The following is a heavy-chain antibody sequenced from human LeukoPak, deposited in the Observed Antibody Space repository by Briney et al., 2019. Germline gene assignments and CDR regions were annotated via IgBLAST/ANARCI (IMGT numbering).Heavy chain of an antibody. J-gene: IGHJ4*02. CDR3: AKDIRMDPY. V-gene: IGHV3-23*01. D-gene: IGHD1-14*01. CDR1: GFNFNSYA. Sequence: SGGSLRLSCAASGFNFNSYAMNWVRQAPGKGLEWVSTISGSGGSTYYADSVKGRFTISRDNSKNTLYLEMNGLRAEDTAVYYCAKDIRMDPYWGQGTLVTVSS. CDR2: ISGSGGST.